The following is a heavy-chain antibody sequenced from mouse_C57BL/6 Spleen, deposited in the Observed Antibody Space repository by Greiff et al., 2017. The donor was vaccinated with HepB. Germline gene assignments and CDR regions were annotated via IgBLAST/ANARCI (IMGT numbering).Heavy chain of an antibody. CDR1: GFTFSDYG. CDR2: ISSGSSTI. Sequence: EVQLVESGGGLVKPGGSLKLSCAASGFTFSDYGMHWVRQAPEKGLEWVAYISSGSSTIYYADTVKGRFTISRDNAKNTLFLQMTSLRSEDTAMYYCTSPHYYGSGPFYFDYWGQGTTLTVSS. CDR3: TSPHYYGSGPFYFDY. D-gene: IGHD1-1*01. V-gene: IGHV5-17*01. J-gene: IGHJ2*01.